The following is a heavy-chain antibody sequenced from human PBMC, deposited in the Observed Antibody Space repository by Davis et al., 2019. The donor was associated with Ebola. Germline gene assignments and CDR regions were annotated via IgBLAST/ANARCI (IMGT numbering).Heavy chain of an antibody. CDR3: ARDSWPASNYSSVIGYSYYYYYGMDV. Sequence: AASVKVSCKASGGTFSSYAISWVRQAPGQGLEWMGRIIPILGIANYAQKFQGRVTITADKSTSTAYMELSSLRSEDTAVYYCARDSWPASNYSSVIGYSYYYYYGMDVWGQGTTVTVSS. V-gene: IGHV1-69*04. CDR1: GGTFSSYA. CDR2: IIPILGIA. J-gene: IGHJ6*02. D-gene: IGHD4/OR15-4a*01.